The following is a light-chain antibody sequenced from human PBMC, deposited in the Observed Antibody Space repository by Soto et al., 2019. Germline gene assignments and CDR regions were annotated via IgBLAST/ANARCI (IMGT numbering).Light chain of an antibody. J-gene: IGKJ4*01. CDR2: AAS. V-gene: IGKV1-39*01. Sequence: DIQMTQSPSSLSASVGDRVTITCRASQSISRNLNWYQQKPGKAPKLLIYAASSLQSGVPSRFSGSGSGTDFTLTISSLQPEDFAAYYCQQRYSTPLTFAGGTKVEIK. CDR1: QSISRN. CDR3: QQRYSTPLT.